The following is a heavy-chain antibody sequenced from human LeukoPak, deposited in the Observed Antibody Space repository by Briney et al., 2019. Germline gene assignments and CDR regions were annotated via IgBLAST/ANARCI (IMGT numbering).Heavy chain of an antibody. CDR2: ISYDGSNK. D-gene: IGHD2-2*01. Sequence: PGRSLRLSCAASRFTFSSYAMHWVRQAPGKGLEWVAVISYDGSNKYYADSVKGRFTISRDNSKNTLYLQMNSLRAEDTAVYYCASEVNIVVVPAAIGVDYWGQGTLVTVSS. CDR3: ASEVNIVVVPAAIGVDY. J-gene: IGHJ4*02. CDR1: RFTFSSYA. V-gene: IGHV3-30-3*01.